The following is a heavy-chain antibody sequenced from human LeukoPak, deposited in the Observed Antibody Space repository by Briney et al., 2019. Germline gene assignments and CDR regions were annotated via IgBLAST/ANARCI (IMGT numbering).Heavy chain of an antibody. CDR1: GYTFTGYY. V-gene: IGHV1-2*04. Sequence: ASMKVSCKASGYTFTGYYMHWVRQAPGQGLEWMGWINPNSGGANYAQKFQGWVTMTRDTSISTAYMELSRLRSDDTAVYYCASAGYCSGGSCHDAFDIWGQGTMVTVSS. J-gene: IGHJ3*02. D-gene: IGHD2-15*01. CDR3: ASAGYCSGGSCHDAFDI. CDR2: INPNSGGA.